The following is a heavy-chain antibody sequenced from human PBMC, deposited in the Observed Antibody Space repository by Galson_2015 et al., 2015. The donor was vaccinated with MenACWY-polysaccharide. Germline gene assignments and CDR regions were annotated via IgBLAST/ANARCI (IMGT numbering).Heavy chain of an antibody. CDR2: ISSSGSTI. Sequence: SLRLSCAASGFTFSDYYMSWIRQAPGKGLEWVSYISSSGSTIYYADSVKGRFTISRDNAKNSLYLQMNSLRAEDTAVYYCARDREGIRSYDKILDYWGQGTLVTVSS. V-gene: IGHV3-11*01. D-gene: IGHD3-22*01. CDR3: ARDREGIRSYDKILDY. J-gene: IGHJ4*02. CDR1: GFTFSDYY.